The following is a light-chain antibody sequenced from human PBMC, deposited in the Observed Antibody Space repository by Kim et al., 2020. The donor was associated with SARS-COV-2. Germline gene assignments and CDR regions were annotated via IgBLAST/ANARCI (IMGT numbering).Light chain of an antibody. CDR3: QSTDRSGTYMI. CDR2: KNG. Sequence: SYELTQPHSVSVPPGQTARITCSGDALPYQFAYWYQQKPGQAPVLVMDKNGERSSGSPERFAGSSSGTTVTLTISGVQAEDEADYYCQSTDRSGTYMIFCGGTQLTVL. J-gene: IGLJ2*01. V-gene: IGLV3-25*03. CDR1: ALPYQF.